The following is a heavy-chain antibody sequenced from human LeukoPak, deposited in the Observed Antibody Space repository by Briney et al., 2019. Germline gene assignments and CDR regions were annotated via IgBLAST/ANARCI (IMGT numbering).Heavy chain of an antibody. J-gene: IGHJ6*02. Sequence: ASVKVSCKASGYTFTSYGISWVRQAPGQGLEWMGWISAYNGNTNYAQKLQGRVTMTTDTSTSTAYMELRSLRSDDTAVYYCARGLPVLLYYYYGMDVWGQGTTVTVSS. V-gene: IGHV1-18*01. CDR1: GYTFTSYG. CDR3: ARGLPVLLYYYYGMDV. CDR2: ISAYNGNT.